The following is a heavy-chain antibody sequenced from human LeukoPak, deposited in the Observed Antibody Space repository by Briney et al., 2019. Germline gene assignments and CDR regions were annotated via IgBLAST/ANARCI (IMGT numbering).Heavy chain of an antibody. J-gene: IGHJ4*02. D-gene: IGHD3-9*01. V-gene: IGHV3-21*01. CDR1: GFTFSSYS. CDR3: ARGVRDFDWLFDY. Sequence: PGGSLRLSCAASGFTFSSYSMNWVRQAPGKGLEWVSSISSSSSYIYYADSEKGRFTISRDNAKNSLYLQMNSLRAEDTAVYYCARGVRDFDWLFDYWGQGTLVTVSS. CDR2: ISSSSSYI.